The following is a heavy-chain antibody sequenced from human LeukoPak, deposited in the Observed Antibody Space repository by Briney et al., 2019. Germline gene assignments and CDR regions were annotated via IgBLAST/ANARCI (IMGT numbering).Heavy chain of an antibody. CDR2: IYYSGST. J-gene: IGHJ4*02. CDR3: ARERVGATLGY. Sequence: SETLSLTCTVSGGSISSSSYYWGWIRQPPGKGLEWIGSIYYSGSTYYNPSLKSRVTISVDTSKNQFSLKLSSVTAADTAVYYCARERVGATLGYWGQGTLVTVSS. CDR1: GGSISSSSYY. V-gene: IGHV4-39*02. D-gene: IGHD1-26*01.